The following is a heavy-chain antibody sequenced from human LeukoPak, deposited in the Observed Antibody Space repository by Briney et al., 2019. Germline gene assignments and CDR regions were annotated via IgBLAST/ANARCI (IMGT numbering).Heavy chain of an antibody. D-gene: IGHD1-7*01. CDR1: GFTFSSYW. CDR2: INSDGSSA. CDR3: AKVIDEELHAFDI. V-gene: IGHV3-74*01. Sequence: GSLRLSCAASGFTFSSYWMHWVRQAPGKGLVWVSRINSDGSSASYADSVKGRFTISRDNAKNTLYLQMNSLRAEDTAVYYCAKVIDEELHAFDIWGQGTMVTVSS. J-gene: IGHJ3*02.